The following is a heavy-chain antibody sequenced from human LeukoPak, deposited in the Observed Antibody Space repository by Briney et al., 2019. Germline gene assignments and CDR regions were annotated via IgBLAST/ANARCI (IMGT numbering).Heavy chain of an antibody. CDR3: PSRYCSSTSCYTLSAFDI. CDR2: IIPILGIA. CDR1: GGTFSSYT. D-gene: IGHD2-2*02. Sequence: SVKVSCKASGGTFSSYTISWVRQAPGQGLEWMGRIIPILGIANYAQKFQGRVTITADKSTSTAYMELSSLRSEDTAVYYCPSRYCSSTSCYTLSAFDIWGQGTMVTVPS. V-gene: IGHV1-69*02. J-gene: IGHJ3*02.